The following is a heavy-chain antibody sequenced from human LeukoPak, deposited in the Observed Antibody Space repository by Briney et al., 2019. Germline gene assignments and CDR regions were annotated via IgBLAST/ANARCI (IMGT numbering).Heavy chain of an antibody. CDR2: IKEDGIRK. D-gene: IGHD3-16*01. CDR1: GFTFSSYW. Sequence: GGSLRLSCAASGFTFSSYWMSWVRQAPGMGLEWVANIKEDGIRKNYVDSVKGRFTISRDNAKNSLYLQMDSLRAEDTAVYFCARGGGLDVWGQGATVTVSS. CDR3: ARGGGLDV. V-gene: IGHV3-7*03. J-gene: IGHJ6*02.